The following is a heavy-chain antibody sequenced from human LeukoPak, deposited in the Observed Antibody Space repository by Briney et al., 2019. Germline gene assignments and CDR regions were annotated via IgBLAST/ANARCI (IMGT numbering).Heavy chain of an antibody. J-gene: IGHJ5*02. CDR1: GGSISSGGYY. Sequence: SETPSLTCTVSGGSISSGGYYWSWIRQHPGKGLEWIGYIYYSGSTYYNPSLKSRVTISVDTSKNQFSLKLSSVTAADTAVYYCARALWFGEYQRRLGNWFDPWGQGTLVTVSS. CDR3: ARALWFGEYQRRLGNWFDP. V-gene: IGHV4-31*03. CDR2: IYYSGST. D-gene: IGHD3-10*01.